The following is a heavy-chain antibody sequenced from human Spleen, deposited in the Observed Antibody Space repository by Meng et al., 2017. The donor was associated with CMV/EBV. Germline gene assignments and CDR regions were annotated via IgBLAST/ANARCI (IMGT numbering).Heavy chain of an antibody. CDR1: GYTFTSYW. V-gene: IGHV5-51*01. CDR2: IYPGDSDT. J-gene: IGHJ3*02. Sequence: GESLKISCKGSGYTFTSYWIGWVRQMPGKGLEWMGIIYPGDSDTRYSPSFQGQVTISADKSISTAYLQWSSLKASDTAMYYCARPGSSSSYAFDIWGQGTMVTVSS. D-gene: IGHD6-6*01. CDR3: ARPGSSSSYAFDI.